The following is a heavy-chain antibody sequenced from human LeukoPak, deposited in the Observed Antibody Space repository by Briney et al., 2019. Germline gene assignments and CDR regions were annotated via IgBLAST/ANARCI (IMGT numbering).Heavy chain of an antibody. J-gene: IGHJ4*02. CDR2: FYHSGST. CDR3: ASYEYSSSWVNYFDY. D-gene: IGHD6-6*01. CDR1: GHSISSGYY. Sequence: SETLSLTCAVSGHSISSGYYWGWIRPPPGKGLEWIGSFYHSGSTYYNPSLKSRVTISVDTSKNQFSLKLSSVTAAVTAVYYCASYEYSSSWVNYFDYWGQGTLVTVSS. V-gene: IGHV4-38-2*01.